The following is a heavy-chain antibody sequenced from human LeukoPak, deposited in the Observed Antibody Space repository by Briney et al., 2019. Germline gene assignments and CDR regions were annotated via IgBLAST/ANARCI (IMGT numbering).Heavy chain of an antibody. CDR2: IIPICGTA. CDR3: ARKKGYSSFYDYYYMDV. CDR1: GGTFSSYA. D-gene: IGHD6-6*01. V-gene: IGHV1-69*05. J-gene: IGHJ6*03. Sequence: ASVKVSCKASGGTFSSYAISWVRQAPGQGLEWMGGIIPICGTANYAQKFQGRVTITTDESTSTAYMQLSSLRSEDTAVYYCARKKGYSSFYDYYYMDVWGKGTTVTVSS.